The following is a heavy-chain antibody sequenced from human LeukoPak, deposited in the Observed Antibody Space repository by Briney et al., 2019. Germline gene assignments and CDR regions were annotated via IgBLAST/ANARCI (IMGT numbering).Heavy chain of an antibody. CDR2: ISSDGSDK. V-gene: IGHV3-30*18. D-gene: IGHD4-23*01. CDR3: AKGSATTVVTIDY. J-gene: IGHJ4*02. Sequence: HPGRSLRLSCAASGFTFSSYGMHWVRQAPGKGLEWVAVISSDGSDKYYADSVKGRFTISRDNSKNTMYLQMNSLRDEDTAVYYCAKGSATTVVTIDYWGQGTLVTVSS. CDR1: GFTFSSYG.